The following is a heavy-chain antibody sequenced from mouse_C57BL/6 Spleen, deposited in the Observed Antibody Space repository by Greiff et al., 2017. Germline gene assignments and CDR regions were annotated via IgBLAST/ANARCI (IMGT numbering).Heavy chain of an antibody. V-gene: IGHV1-42*01. CDR3: ARNLYGSSFDY. Sequence: EVQLQQSGPELVKPGASVKISCKASGYSFTGYYMHWVKQSPEQSLEWIGEINPSTGGTTYNQKFKAKATLTVDKSSSTAYMQLKSLTSEDSAVYYCARNLYGSSFDYWGQGTTLTVSA. J-gene: IGHJ2*01. CDR2: INPSTGGT. D-gene: IGHD1-1*01. CDR1: GYSFTGYY.